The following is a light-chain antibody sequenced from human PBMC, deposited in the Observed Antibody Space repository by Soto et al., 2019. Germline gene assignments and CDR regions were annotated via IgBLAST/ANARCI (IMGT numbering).Light chain of an antibody. CDR2: EAS. V-gene: IGKV1D-13*01. CDR3: QQFSNYPLT. Sequence: AIQLTQSPSSLSASVGDRVTITCRASQGISSALDWYQQKPGKPPKVLIYEASSLESGVPSRFSGSGSGTDFTLTISSLQPEDFATYYCQQFSNYPLTFGKGTRLQI. CDR1: QGISSA. J-gene: IGKJ5*01.